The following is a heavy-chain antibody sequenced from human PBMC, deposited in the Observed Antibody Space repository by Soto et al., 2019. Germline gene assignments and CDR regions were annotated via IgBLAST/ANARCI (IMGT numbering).Heavy chain of an antibody. V-gene: IGHV2-26*01. CDR3: ARMGAEGGYYEVWSGYNYYYYGMDV. CDR2: IFSNDEK. CDR1: GFSLSNARMG. J-gene: IGHJ6*02. Sequence: SGPTLVNPTETLTLTCTVSGFSLSNARMGVSWIRQPPGKALEWLAHIFSNDEKSYSTSLKSRLTISKDTSKSQVVRTMTNMDPVDTATYYCARMGAEGGYYEVWSGYNYYYYGMDVWGQGTTVTVSS. D-gene: IGHD3-3*01.